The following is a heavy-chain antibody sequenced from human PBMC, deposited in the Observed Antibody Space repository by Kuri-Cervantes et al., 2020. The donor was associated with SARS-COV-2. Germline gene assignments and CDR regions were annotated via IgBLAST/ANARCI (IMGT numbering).Heavy chain of an antibody. D-gene: IGHD2-2*01. CDR3: AREGYCSSTSCQIFDY. CDR2: INPNSGGT. V-gene: IGHV1-2*02. J-gene: IGHJ4*02. Sequence: ASVKVSCKASGYTFTGYYMHWVRQAPGQGLEWMGWINPNSGGTNYAQKFQGRVTMTRDTSISTANMELSQLRSDDTAVYYCAREGYCSSTSCQIFDYWGQGTLVTVSS. CDR1: GYTFTGYY.